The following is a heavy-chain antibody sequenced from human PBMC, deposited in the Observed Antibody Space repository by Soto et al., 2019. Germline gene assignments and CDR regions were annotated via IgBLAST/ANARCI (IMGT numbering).Heavy chain of an antibody. CDR1: GYTFPSYD. V-gene: IGHV1-18*01. CDR2: ISAYNANT. Sequence: QVQLVQSGAEVRKPGASVKVSCKASGYTFPSYDISWVRQAPGQGLEWLGWISAYNANTNYAQKFQGRVTMTTDTSTSTAYMELRGLRSDDTAVYYCARDPYGSGSYLTFDYWGQGTLVTVSS. D-gene: IGHD3-10*01. J-gene: IGHJ4*02. CDR3: ARDPYGSGSYLTFDY.